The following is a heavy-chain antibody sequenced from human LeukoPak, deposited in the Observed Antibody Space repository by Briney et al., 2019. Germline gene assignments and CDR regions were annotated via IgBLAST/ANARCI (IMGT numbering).Heavy chain of an antibody. CDR2: ISGSGGST. CDR1: GFTFSSYA. J-gene: IGHJ4*02. V-gene: IGHV3-23*01. Sequence: GGSLRLSCAASGFTFSSYAMSWVRQAPGKGLEWVSAISGSGGSTYYADSVKGRFTISRGNSKNTLYLQMNSLRAEDTAVYYCAKAWYDYGGNIPFDYWGQGTLVTVSS. CDR3: AKAWYDYGGNIPFDY. D-gene: IGHD4-23*01.